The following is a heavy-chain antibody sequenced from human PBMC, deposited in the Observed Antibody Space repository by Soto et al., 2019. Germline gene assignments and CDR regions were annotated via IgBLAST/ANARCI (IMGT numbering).Heavy chain of an antibody. J-gene: IGHJ5*02. CDR3: ARFAAAAETYPHTTYNWFDP. CDR1: AGSISSYY. CDR2: IYYSGST. V-gene: IGHV4-59*08. Sequence: QVQLQESGPGLVKPSETLSLTCTVSAGSISSYYWSWIRQPPGKGLAWIGYIYYSGSTNYNPSLKSRVTISVDTSKNQWSLKLSSVTAADTAVYYCARFAAAAETYPHTTYNWFDPWGQGTLVTVSS. D-gene: IGHD6-13*01.